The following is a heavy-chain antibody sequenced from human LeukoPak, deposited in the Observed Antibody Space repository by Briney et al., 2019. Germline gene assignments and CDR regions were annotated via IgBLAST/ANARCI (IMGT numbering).Heavy chain of an antibody. D-gene: IGHD4-17*01. V-gene: IGHV1-69*04. CDR2: IIPILGIA. Sequence: SVTVSFKASGGTFSIYAISWVRQAPGQGLEWMGRIIPILGIANYAQKFQGRVTITADKSTSTAYMELSSLRSEDTAVYYCARDGTTVMGNFDYWGQGTLVTVSS. CDR3: ARDGTTVMGNFDY. J-gene: IGHJ4*02. CDR1: GGTFSIYA.